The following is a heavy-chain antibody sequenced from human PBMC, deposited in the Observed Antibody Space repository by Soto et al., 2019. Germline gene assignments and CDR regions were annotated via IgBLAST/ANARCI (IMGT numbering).Heavy chain of an antibody. D-gene: IGHD1-1*01. V-gene: IGHV4-31*03. CDR3: ARDVEYNWNHVRSFDI. Sequence: SETLSLTCTVSGGSISSGGYYWGWIRQHPGKGLEWIGYIYYSGSTYYNPSLKSRVTISVDTSKNQFSLKLSSVTAADTAVYYCARDVEYNWNHVRSFDIWGQGTMVTVSS. CDR2: IYYSGST. CDR1: GGSISSGGYY. J-gene: IGHJ3*02.